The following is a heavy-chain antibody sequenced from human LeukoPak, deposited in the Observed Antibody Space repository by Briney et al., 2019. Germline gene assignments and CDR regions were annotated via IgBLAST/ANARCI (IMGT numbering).Heavy chain of an antibody. CDR2: INHSGST. J-gene: IGHJ6*03. V-gene: IGHV4-34*01. Sequence: SETLSLTCAVYGGSFSGYYWSWIRQPPGKGLEWIGEINHSGSTNYNPSLKSRVTISVDTSKNQFFLKLSSVTAADTAVYCCARSRAAAPYYYYYMDVWGKGTTVTVSS. CDR3: ARSRAAAPYYYYYMDV. CDR1: GGSFSGYY. D-gene: IGHD2-2*01.